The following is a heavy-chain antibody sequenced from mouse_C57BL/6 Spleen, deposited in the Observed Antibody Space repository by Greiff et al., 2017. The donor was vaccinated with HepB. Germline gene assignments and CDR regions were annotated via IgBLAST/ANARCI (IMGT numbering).Heavy chain of an antibody. Sequence: QVQLKQPGAELVKPGASVKLSCKASGYTFTSYWMHWVKQRPGRGLEWIGRIDPNSGGTKYNEKFKSKATLTVDKPSSTAYMQLSSLTSEDSAVYDCARYDDYDEGFDYWGQGTTLTVSS. CDR2: IDPNSGGT. CDR3: ARYDDYDEGFDY. J-gene: IGHJ2*01. CDR1: GYTFTSYW. V-gene: IGHV1-72*01. D-gene: IGHD2-4*01.